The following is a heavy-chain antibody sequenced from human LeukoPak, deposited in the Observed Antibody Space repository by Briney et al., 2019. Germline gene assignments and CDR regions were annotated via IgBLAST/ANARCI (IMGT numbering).Heavy chain of an antibody. D-gene: IGHD3-9*01. CDR2: INHSGST. Sequence: PSETLSLTCAVYGGSFSGYYWSWIRQPPGKGLEWIGEINHSGSTNYNPSLKSRVTISVDTSKNQFSLNLSSVTAADTAVYYCAARDILTGLHDYWGQGTLVTVSS. CDR1: GGSFSGYY. J-gene: IGHJ4*02. CDR3: AARDILTGLHDY. V-gene: IGHV4-34*01.